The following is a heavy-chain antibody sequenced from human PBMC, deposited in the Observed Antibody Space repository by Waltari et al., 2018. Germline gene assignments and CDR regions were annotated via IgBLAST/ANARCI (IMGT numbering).Heavy chain of an antibody. D-gene: IGHD3-10*01. Sequence: QVQLVESGGGVVQPGRSLRLSCAASGFTFSSYGMHWVRQAPGKGLEWVAVIWYDGSNKYYADSVKGRFTISRDNSKNTLYLQMNSLRAEDTAVYYCAREYLPKGYFDYWGQEPWSPSPQ. CDR1: GFTFSSYG. CDR3: AREYLPKGYFDY. V-gene: IGHV3-33*01. CDR2: IWYDGSNK. J-gene: IGHJ4*01.